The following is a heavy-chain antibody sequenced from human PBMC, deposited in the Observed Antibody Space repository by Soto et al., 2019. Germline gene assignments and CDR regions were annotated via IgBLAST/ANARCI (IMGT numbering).Heavy chain of an antibody. CDR3: AKSGDSAGWGIDF. D-gene: IGHD6-19*01. CDR1: GVMFVSYP. V-gene: IGHV3-48*02. Sequence: GGSRRRSGVCSGVMFVSYPRNLVRQAPGKGLEWVSYINSGSDSIYYAESVKGRFTISRDNARNSLSLQMNSLSDEDTAVYYCAKSGDSAGWGIDFWGQGTLVTAPQ. CDR2: INSGSDSI. J-gene: IGHJ4*02.